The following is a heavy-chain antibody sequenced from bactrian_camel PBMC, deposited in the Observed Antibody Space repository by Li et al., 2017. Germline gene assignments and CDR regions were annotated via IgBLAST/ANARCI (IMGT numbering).Heavy chain of an antibody. D-gene: IGHD4*01. CDR1: GYTYSNYC. J-gene: IGHJ4*01. V-gene: IGHV3S1*01. Sequence: QVQLVESGGGVVQPGGSLRLSCAASGYTYSNYCMGWFRQAPGKEREGVAAIYTGGGSTYYADSVKGRFTVSRDNDKNTVYLQMNSLLSEDTALYYCAATFSVFNDYLAFLYWGQGTQVTVS. CDR3: AATFSVFNDYLAFLY. CDR2: IYTGGGST.